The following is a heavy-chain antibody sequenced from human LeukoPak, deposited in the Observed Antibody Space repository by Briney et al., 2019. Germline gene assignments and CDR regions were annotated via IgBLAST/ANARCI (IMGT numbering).Heavy chain of an antibody. CDR1: GFPFSSYG. Sequence: GGSLRLSCVASGFPFSSYGMHWVRQAPGKGLEWVAVIWSVGGAEYYADSVKGRFTISRDNSRNTVFLQMNRLRPEDTAVYYCVKEAYYGWGSSPTFYFDYWGQGTRVTVSS. CDR2: IWSVGGAE. CDR3: VKEAYYGWGSSPTFYFDY. J-gene: IGHJ4*02. D-gene: IGHD3-10*01. V-gene: IGHV3-30*02.